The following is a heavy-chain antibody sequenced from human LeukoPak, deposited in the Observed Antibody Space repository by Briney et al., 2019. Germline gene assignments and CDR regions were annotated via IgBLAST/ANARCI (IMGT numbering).Heavy chain of an antibody. CDR3: ARGLVGATVPDY. CDR2: INHSGST. V-gene: IGHV4-34*01. J-gene: IGHJ4*02. D-gene: IGHD1-26*01. CDR1: GVSFSGYY. Sequence: SETLSLTCAVYGVSFSGYYWSWLRQPPGKGLEGLGEINHSGSTNYNPSLKSRVTTSVDTSKNQFSLKLSSVTAAHTAVYYCARGLVGATVPDYWGQGTLVTVSS.